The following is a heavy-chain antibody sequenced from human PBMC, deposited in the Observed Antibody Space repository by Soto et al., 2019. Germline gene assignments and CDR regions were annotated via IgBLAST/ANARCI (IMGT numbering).Heavy chain of an antibody. D-gene: IGHD2-15*01. V-gene: IGHV3-33*01. CDR3: ARGAVAAGDFDY. J-gene: IGHJ4*02. Sequence: PGGSLRLSCAVSGSAFRTHVVHWVRQAPGKGLEWVAVIWGDESKKYYADSVKGRFTISKDNSKNTLFLQMNTLRAEDTAVYYCARGAVAAGDFDYWGQGTLVTVSS. CDR1: GSAFRTHV. CDR2: IWGDESKK.